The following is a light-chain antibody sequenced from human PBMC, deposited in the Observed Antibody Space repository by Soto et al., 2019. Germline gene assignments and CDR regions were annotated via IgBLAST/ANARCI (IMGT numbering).Light chain of an antibody. V-gene: IGKV3-20*01. CDR1: QSFSDY. CDR3: QQYGSSPTT. CDR2: GVS. J-gene: IGKJ1*01. Sequence: DIVLTQSPGTLSLSPGERATLSCRASQSFSDYLAWYQQKPGQAPRLLIYGVSNRVTDIPDRFSGSGSGTDFTLTISRLEPEDFAVYYCQQYGSSPTTFGQGTKVEIK.